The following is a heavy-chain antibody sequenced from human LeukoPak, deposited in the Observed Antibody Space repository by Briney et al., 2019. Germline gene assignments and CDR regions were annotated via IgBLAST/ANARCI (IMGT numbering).Heavy chain of an antibody. Sequence: ASVKVSCKASGYTFTSYYMHWVRQAPGQGLEWMGIINPSGGSTSYAQKFQGRVTMTRDTSTSTAYMELRSLRSDDTAVYYCARSRKWELHGTDAFDIWGQGTMVTVSS. J-gene: IGHJ3*02. D-gene: IGHD1-26*01. CDR2: INPSGGST. CDR1: GYTFTSYY. CDR3: ARSRKWELHGTDAFDI. V-gene: IGHV1-46*01.